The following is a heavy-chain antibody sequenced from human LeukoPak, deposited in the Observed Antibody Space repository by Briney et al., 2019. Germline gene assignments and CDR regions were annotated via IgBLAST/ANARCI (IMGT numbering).Heavy chain of an antibody. CDR2: ISYDGSNK. D-gene: IGHD3-3*01. Sequence: GGSLRLSCAASGFTFSSYAMHWVRQAPGKGLEWVAVISYDGSNKYYADPVKGRFTISRDDSKNTLYLQTNSLRAEDTAVYYCARNGAVAWYYFDYWGQGTLVTVSS. CDR3: ARNGAVAWYYFDY. V-gene: IGHV3-30*04. CDR1: GFTFSSYA. J-gene: IGHJ4*02.